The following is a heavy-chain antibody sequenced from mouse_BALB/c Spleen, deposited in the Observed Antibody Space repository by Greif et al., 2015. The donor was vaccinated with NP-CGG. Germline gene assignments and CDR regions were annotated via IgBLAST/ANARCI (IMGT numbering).Heavy chain of an antibody. CDR3: ARLIYDGYYFDY. J-gene: IGHJ2*01. D-gene: IGHD2-3*01. CDR1: GFAFSSYD. V-gene: IGHV5-12-1*01. Sequence: EVQLVESGGGLVKPGGSLKLSCAASGFAFSSYDMSWVRQTPEKRLEWVAYISSGGGSTYYPDTVKGRFTISRDNAKNTLYLQMSSLKSEDTAMYYCARLIYDGYYFDYWGQGITLTVSS. CDR2: ISSGGGST.